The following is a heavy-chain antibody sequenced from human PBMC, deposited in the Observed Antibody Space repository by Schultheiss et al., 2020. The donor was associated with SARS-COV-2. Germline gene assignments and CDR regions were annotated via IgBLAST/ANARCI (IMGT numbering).Heavy chain of an antibody. CDR2: IYHSGST. V-gene: IGHV4-59*08. D-gene: IGHD3-16*02. CDR3: ARRYSGDAFDI. CDR1: GGSISSYY. J-gene: IGHJ3*02. Sequence: SQTLSLTCTVSGGSISSYYWSWIRQPPGKGLEWIGSIYHSGSTNYNPSLKSRVTISVDTSKNQFSLKLSSVTAADTAVYYCARRYSGDAFDIWGQGTMVTVSS.